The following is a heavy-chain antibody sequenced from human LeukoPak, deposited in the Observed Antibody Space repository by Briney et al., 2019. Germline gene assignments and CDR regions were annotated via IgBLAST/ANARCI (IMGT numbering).Heavy chain of an antibody. Sequence: GGSLRLSCAASGFTFSSYSMNWVHQAPGKGLEWVSSISSSSNYIYYADSVKGRFTISRDNAKNSLYLQMNSLRAEDTAVYYCSGYYGMDVWGKGTTVTVSS. V-gene: IGHV3-21*01. CDR3: SGYYGMDV. CDR1: GFTFSSYS. J-gene: IGHJ6*04. CDR2: ISSSSNYI.